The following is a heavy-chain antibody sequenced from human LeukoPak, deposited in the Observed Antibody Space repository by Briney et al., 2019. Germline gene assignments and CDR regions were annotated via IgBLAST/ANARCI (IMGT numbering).Heavy chain of an antibody. V-gene: IGHV4-39*07. J-gene: IGHJ5*02. CDR1: GGSISSNSYY. CDR2: IYYSGST. CDR3: AKYSYGYPNWFDP. D-gene: IGHD5-18*01. Sequence: SETLSLTCAVSGGSISSNSYYWGWIRQPPGKGLEWIGSIYYSGSTYYNPSLKSRVTISVDTSKNQFSLRLSSVTAADTAVYYCAKYSYGYPNWFDPWGQGTLVTVSS.